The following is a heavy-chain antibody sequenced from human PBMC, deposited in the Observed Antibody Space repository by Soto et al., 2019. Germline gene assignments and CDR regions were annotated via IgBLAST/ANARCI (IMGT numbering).Heavy chain of an antibody. CDR2: IDYSGST. V-gene: IGHV4-59*08. CDR1: GGSISSYY. J-gene: IGHJ6*03. Sequence: QVQLQESGPGLVRPSETLSLTCTVSGGSISSYYWSWIRLPPGKGLEWIGYIDYSGSTKYNPSLKSRVAISVDTSKNQFSLKLGSVTAADTAVYYCARLLRGYNYGSSDYYYCMDVWGKGTTVTVSS. D-gene: IGHD5-18*01. CDR3: ARLLRGYNYGSSDYYYCMDV.